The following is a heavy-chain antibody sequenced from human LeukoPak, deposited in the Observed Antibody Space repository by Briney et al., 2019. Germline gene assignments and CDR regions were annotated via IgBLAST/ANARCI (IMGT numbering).Heavy chain of an antibody. V-gene: IGHV4-39*01. J-gene: IGHJ4*02. CDR1: GGSIISSNYY. Sequence: SETLSLTCSVSGGSIISSNYYWGWIRQPPGKGLEWIGSIYQSGSGSSYYNPSLRSRVTISGDTSKNQFFLRLSSVTAADTAVYYCASTLRFLPFRRFDYWGQGTLVTVPS. CDR3: ASTLRFLPFRRFDY. CDR2: IYQSGSGSS. D-gene: IGHD3-3*01.